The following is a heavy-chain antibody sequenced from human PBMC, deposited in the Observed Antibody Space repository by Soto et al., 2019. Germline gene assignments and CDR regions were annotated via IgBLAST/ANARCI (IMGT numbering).Heavy chain of an antibody. D-gene: IGHD5-12*01. J-gene: IGHJ4*02. CDR3: ARDDPGYSGYY. V-gene: IGHV3-23*01. CDR1: GFTFSNHG. Sequence: PGGSLRLSCTASGFTFSNHGMSWVRQAPGKGLEWVSAISGRGDKTYYGDSVKGRFTISRDNSKNTLYLEMSSLRVEDTAVYYCARDDPGYSGYYWGQGTLVTVSS. CDR2: ISGRGDKT.